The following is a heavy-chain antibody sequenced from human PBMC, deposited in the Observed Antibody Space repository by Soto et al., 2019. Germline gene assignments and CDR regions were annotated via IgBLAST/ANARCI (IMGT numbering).Heavy chain of an antibody. D-gene: IGHD2-2*01. CDR3: ARSQGSSTSLEIYYYYYGMDV. J-gene: IGHJ6*02. CDR2: IIPISGTA. V-gene: IGHV1-69*01. Sequence: QVQLVQSGAEVKKPGPSVKVSCKASGGTFSSYAISWVRQAPGQGLEWMGGIIPISGTANYAQKFQGRVTITADESTSTAYMELSSLRSEDTAVYYCARSQGSSTSLEIYYYYYGMDVWGQGTTVTVSS. CDR1: GGTFSSYA.